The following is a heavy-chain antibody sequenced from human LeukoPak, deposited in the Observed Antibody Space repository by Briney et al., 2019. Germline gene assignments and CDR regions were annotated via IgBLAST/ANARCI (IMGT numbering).Heavy chain of an antibody. CDR1: KFTFSNYG. D-gene: IGHD6-13*01. V-gene: IGHV3-30*03. CDR2: VSSDGGTK. Sequence: GGSLRLSCTASKFTFSNYGMQWVRQAPGKGLEWVAVVSSDGGTKYYANSVKGRFTISRDNSKNTLFLQMNSLRVEDTAVYYCARDPPGIAASGTYYWGQGTLVTVSS. J-gene: IGHJ4*02. CDR3: ARDPPGIAASGTYY.